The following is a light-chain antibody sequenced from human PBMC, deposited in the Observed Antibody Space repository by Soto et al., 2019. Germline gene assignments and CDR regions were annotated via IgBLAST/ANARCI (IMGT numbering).Light chain of an antibody. Sequence: QSALTQPPSASGSPGQSVTISCTGTSSDVGSYNYVSWYQQHPGKAPKLMIYEVTKRPSGVPDRFSGSKSGNTASLTVSRLQAEDEADYYCTSYAGSNNFGIFGTGTKVTVL. V-gene: IGLV2-8*01. CDR3: TSYAGSNNFGI. CDR1: SSDVGSYNY. J-gene: IGLJ1*01. CDR2: EVT.